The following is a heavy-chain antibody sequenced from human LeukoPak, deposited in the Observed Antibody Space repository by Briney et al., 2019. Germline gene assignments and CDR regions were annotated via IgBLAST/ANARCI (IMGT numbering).Heavy chain of an antibody. CDR1: GYTFTSYG. Sequence: VASVKVSCKASGYTFTSYGISWVRQAPGQGLEWMGWISAYNGNTNYAQKLEGRVTMTTDTSTSTSYMEMRSLRSDDTAVYYCARVHKYDFWRGYYGSIDYWGQGTQVTVAS. V-gene: IGHV1-18*01. D-gene: IGHD3-3*01. J-gene: IGHJ4*02. CDR3: ARVHKYDFWRGYYGSIDY. CDR2: ISAYNGNT.